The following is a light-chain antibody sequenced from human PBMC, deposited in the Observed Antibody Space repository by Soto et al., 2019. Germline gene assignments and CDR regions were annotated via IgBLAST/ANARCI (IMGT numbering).Light chain of an antibody. J-gene: IGKJ5*01. Sequence: AIRMTQSPSSLSASTGDRVTITCQASQGISSYLAWYQQKPGKAPKLLIYAASTLQSGVPSRFSGSGSGTDFTLTISCLQSEDFATYYCQQYYSYPITFGQGTRLEIK. CDR1: QGISSY. CDR3: QQYYSYPIT. V-gene: IGKV1-8*01. CDR2: AAS.